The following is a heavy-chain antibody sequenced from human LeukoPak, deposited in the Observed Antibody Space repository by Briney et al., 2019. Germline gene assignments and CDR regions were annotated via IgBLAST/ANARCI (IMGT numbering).Heavy chain of an antibody. CDR3: ARGRTISGLNY. Sequence: SETLSLTCPVSGGSISSYYWSWIRQPPGKGLEWIGYIYYSGSTNYNPSLKSRVTISVDTSKNQFSLKLSSVTAADTAVYYCARGRTISGLNYWGQGTLVTVSS. J-gene: IGHJ4*02. D-gene: IGHD3-3*01. V-gene: IGHV4-59*12. CDR1: GGSISSYY. CDR2: IYYSGST.